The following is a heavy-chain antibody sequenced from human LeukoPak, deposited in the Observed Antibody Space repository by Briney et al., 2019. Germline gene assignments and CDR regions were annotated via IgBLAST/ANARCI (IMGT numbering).Heavy chain of an antibody. V-gene: IGHV4-39*07. D-gene: IGHD3-10*01. Sequence: GSLRLSCAASGFTFSSYAMSWVRQPPGKGLEWIGSIYYSGSTYYNPSLKSRVTISVDTSKNQFSLKLSSVTAADTAVYYCARVGGSPWYFDLWGRGTLVTVSS. CDR3: ARVGGSPWYFDL. CDR2: IYYSGST. J-gene: IGHJ2*01. CDR1: GFTFSSYA.